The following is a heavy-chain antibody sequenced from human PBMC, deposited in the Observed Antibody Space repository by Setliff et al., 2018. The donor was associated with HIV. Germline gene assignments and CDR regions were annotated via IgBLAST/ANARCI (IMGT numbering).Heavy chain of an antibody. V-gene: IGHV3-11*04. CDR1: GFNFRGYN. Sequence: GGSLRLSCAVSGFNFRGYNMSWVRQAPGKGLEWVSYISSRGSTIYYADSVKGRFTISRDNAKNSLYLQMNTLRAEDTAVYFCARSPYGDYGLDYWGQGTLVTVSS. D-gene: IGHD4-17*01. CDR3: ARSPYGDYGLDY. J-gene: IGHJ4*02. CDR2: ISSRGSTI.